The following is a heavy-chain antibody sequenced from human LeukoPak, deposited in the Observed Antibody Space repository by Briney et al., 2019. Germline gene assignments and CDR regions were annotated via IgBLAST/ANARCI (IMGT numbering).Heavy chain of an antibody. Sequence: SETLSLTCTVSGGSIISDNYYWSWVRQPPGKGLEWIGYISHSGSTDYNVSLKSRITISMDTSKNQFSLEMSSVTAADTAVYYCTRGWSSAGAFDIWGRGTMVTVSS. CDR1: GGSIISDNYY. CDR2: ISHSGST. V-gene: IGHV4-61*01. D-gene: IGHD6-19*01. CDR3: TRGWSSAGAFDI. J-gene: IGHJ3*02.